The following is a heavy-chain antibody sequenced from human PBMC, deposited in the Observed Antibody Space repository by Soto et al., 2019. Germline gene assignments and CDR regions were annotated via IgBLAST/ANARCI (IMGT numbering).Heavy chain of an antibody. J-gene: IGHJ5*02. V-gene: IGHV1-18*01. CDR3: ARDGRYNWNDPNWFDP. D-gene: IGHD1-1*01. Sequence: ASVKVSCKASGYTFTSYGISWVRQAPGQGLEWMGWISAYNGNTNYAQKLQGRVTMTTDTSTSTAYMELRSLRSDDTAVYYCARDGRYNWNDPNWFDPWGQGTLVTVSS. CDR1: GYTFTSYG. CDR2: ISAYNGNT.